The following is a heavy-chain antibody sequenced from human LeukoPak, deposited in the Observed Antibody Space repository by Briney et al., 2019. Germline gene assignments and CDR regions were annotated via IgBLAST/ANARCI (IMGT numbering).Heavy chain of an antibody. CDR2: IYYSGST. J-gene: IGHJ4*02. CDR3: ARETSLAGFASGLGFNY. D-gene: IGHD6-19*01. Sequence: SETLSLTCSVSGGSISSYYWSWIRQPPGKGLEWIGYIYYSGSTNYNPSLESRVTISVDTSKSQFSLKLTSVTAADTATYYCARETSLAGFASGLGFNYWGQGILVTVSS. CDR1: GGSISSYY. V-gene: IGHV4-59*01.